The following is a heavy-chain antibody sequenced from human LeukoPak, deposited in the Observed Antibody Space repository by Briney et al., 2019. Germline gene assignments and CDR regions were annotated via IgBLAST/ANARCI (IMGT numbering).Heavy chain of an antibody. J-gene: IGHJ4*02. D-gene: IGHD3-3*01. CDR1: GYTFTGYY. CDR2: INPNSGGT. CDR3: ARGTVLRFLEWLSLFNY. Sequence: ASVKVSCKASGYTFTGYYMHWVRQAPGQGLEWMGWINPNSGGTNYAQKFQGRVTMTRDTSISTAYMELSRLRSDDTAVYYCARGTVLRFLEWLSLFNYWGQGTLVTVSS. V-gene: IGHV1-2*02.